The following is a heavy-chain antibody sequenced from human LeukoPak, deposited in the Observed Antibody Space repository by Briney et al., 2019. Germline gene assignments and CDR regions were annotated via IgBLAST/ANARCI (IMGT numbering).Heavy chain of an antibody. CDR2: IYTSGST. CDR3: VKEDDGSGYRYWYFDV. V-gene: IGHV4-61*02. CDR1: GASISSGNYY. D-gene: IGHD3-22*01. J-gene: IGHJ2*01. Sequence: SETLSLTCTVSGASISSGNYYWTWIRRPAGKGLEWIGRIYTSGSTSYNPSLKSRVTISLDTSQDQFPLKLSSVTAAGRALCFCVKEDDGSGYRYWYFDVWGRGTLVTLPS.